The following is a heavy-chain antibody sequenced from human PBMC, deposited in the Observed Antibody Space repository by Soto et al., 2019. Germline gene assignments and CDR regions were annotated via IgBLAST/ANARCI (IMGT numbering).Heavy chain of an antibody. Sequence: QVQLVESGGGVVQPGRSLRLSCAASGFTFRSYGMHWVRQAPGKGLEWVAVIWNDGSERYYADSVKGRFTISRVNSKNTLDLQMNSLRAEDTAVYYCARDRAGVGYNIDVWGQGTTVTVSS. D-gene: IGHD5-12*01. V-gene: IGHV3-33*01. CDR3: ARDRAGVGYNIDV. CDR2: IWNDGSER. J-gene: IGHJ6*02. CDR1: GFTFRSYG.